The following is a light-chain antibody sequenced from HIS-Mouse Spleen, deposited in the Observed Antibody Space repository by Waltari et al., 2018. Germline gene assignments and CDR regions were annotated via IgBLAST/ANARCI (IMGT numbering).Light chain of an antibody. CDR2: EVS. Sequence: QSALTQPASVSGSPGQSTTISCTGPSSDVCGYNYVSWYQQHPGKAPKLMIYEVSNRPSGVSNRFSGSKSGNTASLTISGLQAEDEADYYCSSYTSSSTVFGGGTKLTVL. CDR1: SSDVCGYNY. V-gene: IGLV2-14*01. CDR3: SSYTSSSTV. J-gene: IGLJ3*02.